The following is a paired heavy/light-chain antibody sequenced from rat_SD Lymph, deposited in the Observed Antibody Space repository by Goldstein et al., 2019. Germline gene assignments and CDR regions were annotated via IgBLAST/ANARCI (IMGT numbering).Light chain of an antibody. CDR2: KAS. V-gene: IGKV3S8*01. CDR3: QQSWNGPPT. Sequence: DTVLTQSPALAVSPGERVTISCKASESVSTRMHWYQQKPGQQPKLLIYKASNLASGVPARFSGSGSGTDFTLTIDPVEADDTATYFCQQSWNGPPTFGGGTKLELK. J-gene: IGKJ1*01. CDR1: ESVSTR.
Heavy chain of an antibody. CDR3: TRGATVAPFDY. Sequence: QVKLLQSGAALVKPGASVKMSCKASGYTFTDYWVSWVKQSHGKSLEWIGEIYPNSGATNFNEKFKGKATLTVDKSTSTAYMELSRLTSEDSAIYYCTRGATVAPFDYWGQGVMVTVSS. CDR1: GYTFTDYW. CDR2: IYPNSGAT. V-gene: IGHV1-36*01. J-gene: IGHJ2*01. D-gene: IGHD1-3*01.